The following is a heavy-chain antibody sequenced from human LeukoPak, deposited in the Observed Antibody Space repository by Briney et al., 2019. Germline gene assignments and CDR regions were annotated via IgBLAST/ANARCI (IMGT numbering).Heavy chain of an antibody. D-gene: IGHD4-23*01. V-gene: IGHV3-53*01. CDR1: GFTVSANS. CDR3: AKPSGDYGGNDWFDP. J-gene: IGHJ5*02. CDR2: IYSGTT. Sequence: GGSLRLSCTVSGFTVSANSMSWVRQAPGKGLEWVSFIYSGTTHYSDSVKGRFTISRDNSKNTLYLQMNSLRAEDTAVYYCAKPSGDYGGNDWFDPWGQGTLVTVSS.